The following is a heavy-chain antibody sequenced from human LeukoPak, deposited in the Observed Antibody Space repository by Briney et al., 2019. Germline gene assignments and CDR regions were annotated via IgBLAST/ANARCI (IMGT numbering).Heavy chain of an antibody. CDR2: IGSSSSYI. J-gene: IGHJ4*02. CDR1: GFTFSSYS. V-gene: IGHV3-21*01. D-gene: IGHD1-26*01. Sequence: PGGSLRLSCAASGFTFSSYSMNWVRQAPGKGLEWVSSIGSSSSYIYYADSVKGRFTISRDNAKNSLYLKMNSLRAEDTAVYYCAREVGAPRYFDYWGQGTLVTVSS. CDR3: AREVGAPRYFDY.